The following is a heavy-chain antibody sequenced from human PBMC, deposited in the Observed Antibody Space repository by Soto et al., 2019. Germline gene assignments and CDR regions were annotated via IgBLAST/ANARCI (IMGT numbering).Heavy chain of an antibody. Sequence: GGSLRLSCAASGFTFSSYSMNWVRQAPGKGLEWVSSISSSSSYIYYADSVEGRFTISRDNAKNSLYLQMNSLRAEDTAVYYCARVVRGSSSLLDWFDPWGQGTLVTVSS. CDR3: ARVVRGSSSLLDWFDP. CDR2: ISSSSSYI. CDR1: GFTFSSYS. V-gene: IGHV3-21*01. J-gene: IGHJ5*02. D-gene: IGHD6-6*01.